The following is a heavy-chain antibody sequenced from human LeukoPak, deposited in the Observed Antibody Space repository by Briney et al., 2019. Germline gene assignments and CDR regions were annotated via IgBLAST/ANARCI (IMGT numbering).Heavy chain of an antibody. D-gene: IGHD3-3*01. CDR1: GGSISNNHYY. Sequence: PSQTLSLTCTVSGGSISNNHYYWTWVRQPPGKGLEWIGYIYHSGSTYYNPSLKSRVTISVDKSKNQFSLKLSSVTAADTAVYYCARDRFGAAPFYYYMDVWGKGTTVTVSS. CDR2: IYHSGST. J-gene: IGHJ6*03. CDR3: ARDRFGAAPFYYYMDV. V-gene: IGHV4-30-2*01.